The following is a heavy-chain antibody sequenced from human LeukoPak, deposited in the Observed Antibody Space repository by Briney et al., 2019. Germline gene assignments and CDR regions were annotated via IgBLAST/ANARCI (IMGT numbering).Heavy chain of an antibody. CDR3: AKVKPKAIAAAGFDY. CDR1: GFTFSSYA. D-gene: IGHD6-13*01. J-gene: IGHJ4*02. CDR2: ISGSGGST. V-gene: IGHV3-23*01. Sequence: TGGSLRLSCAASGFTFSSYAMSWVRQAPGKGLEWVSAISGSGGSTYYADSVKGRFTISRDDSKNTLYLQMNSLRAEDTAVYYCAKVKPKAIAAAGFDYWGQGTLVTVSS.